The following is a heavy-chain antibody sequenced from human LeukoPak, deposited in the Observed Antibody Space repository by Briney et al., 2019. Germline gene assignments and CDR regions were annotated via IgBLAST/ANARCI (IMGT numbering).Heavy chain of an antibody. CDR1: GYNFITYY. D-gene: IGHD3-10*01. V-gene: IGHV1-46*01. Sequence: GASVKLSCKSSGYNFITYYIHWVRQAPGQGLEWMGIIDTNVGSPTYAQHFQGRVTMTRDTSTSTVYIELSSLRSEDTAVYYCARDLYGYYFGNWGLGTLVTVSS. CDR2: IDTNVGSP. J-gene: IGHJ4*02. CDR3: ARDLYGYYFGN.